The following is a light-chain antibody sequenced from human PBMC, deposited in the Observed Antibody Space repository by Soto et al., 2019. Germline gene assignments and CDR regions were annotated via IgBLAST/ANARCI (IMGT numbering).Light chain of an antibody. J-gene: IGKJ1*01. CDR1: QDIGNF. CDR2: WAS. CDR3: QQYYSTPWT. V-gene: IGKV4-1*01. Sequence: DIQMTQSPSSLSAFLGDRVTITCRASQDIGNFLAWYQQKPGQPPKLLIYWASTRESGVPDRFSGSGSGTDFTLTISSLQAEDVAVYYCQQYYSTPWTFGQGTKVDIK.